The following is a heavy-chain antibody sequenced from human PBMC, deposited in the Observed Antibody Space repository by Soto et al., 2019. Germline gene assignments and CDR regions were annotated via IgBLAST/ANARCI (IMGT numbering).Heavy chain of an antibody. CDR2: IFYAGNT. Sequence: SETLSLTCNVSGGSISSSRSYWAWLRQPPGKELEWIANIFYAGNTYYNPSLKSRVAVSVDTSKNQFSLKLDSVTAADTAVYYCARQAAAPGIDLWFDPWGQGTLVTVSS. J-gene: IGHJ5*02. CDR1: GGSISSSRSY. V-gene: IGHV4-39*01. D-gene: IGHD6-13*01. CDR3: ARQAAAPGIDLWFDP.